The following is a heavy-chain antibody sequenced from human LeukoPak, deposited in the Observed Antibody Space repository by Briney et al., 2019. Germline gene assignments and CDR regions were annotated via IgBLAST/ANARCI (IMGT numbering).Heavy chain of an antibody. Sequence: PGGSLRLSCAASGFTFSSYSMNWVRQAPGKGLEWVSSISSSSSYIYYADSVKGRFTISRDNAKNSLYLQMNSLRAEDTAVYYCASEVDTAMGDGGHWGQGTLVTVSS. CDR1: GFTFSSYS. J-gene: IGHJ4*02. CDR2: ISSSSSYI. D-gene: IGHD5-18*01. V-gene: IGHV3-21*01. CDR3: ASEVDTAMGDGGH.